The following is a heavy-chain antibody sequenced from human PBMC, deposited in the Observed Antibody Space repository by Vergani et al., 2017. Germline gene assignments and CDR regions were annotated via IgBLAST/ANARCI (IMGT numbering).Heavy chain of an antibody. CDR1: GFTFSSYG. V-gene: IGHV3-33*01. CDR2: IWYDGSNK. D-gene: IGHD5-24*01. J-gene: IGHJ4*02. Sequence: QVQLVESGGGVVQPGRSLRLSCAASGFTFSSYGMHWVRQAPGKGREWVAVIWYDGSNKYYADSVKGRFTISRDNSKNTLYLQMNSLRAEDTSVYYCARFRVDGYNSGAIDYWGQGTLVTVSS. CDR3: ARFRVDGYNSGAIDY.